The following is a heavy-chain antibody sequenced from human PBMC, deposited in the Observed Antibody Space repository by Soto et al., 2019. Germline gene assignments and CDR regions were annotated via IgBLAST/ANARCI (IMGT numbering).Heavy chain of an antibody. D-gene: IGHD6-13*01. J-gene: IGHJ4*02. CDR1: GFTFSSYA. Sequence: EVQLLESGGGLVQPGGSLRLSCAASGFTFSSYAMSWVRQAPGKGLEWVSAISGSGGSTYYADSVKGRFTISRDNSKNTLYLQMNSLRAEDTAVYYCAKDPYSSSWYERYFDYWGQGTLVTVSS. CDR2: ISGSGGST. V-gene: IGHV3-23*01. CDR3: AKDPYSSSWYERYFDY.